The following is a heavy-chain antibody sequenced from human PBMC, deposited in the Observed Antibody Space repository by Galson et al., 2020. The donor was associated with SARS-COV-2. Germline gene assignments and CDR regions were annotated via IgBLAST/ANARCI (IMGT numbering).Heavy chain of an antibody. V-gene: IGHV1-24*01. Sequence: GESLKISCKVSGYTLTELSMHWVRQAPGKGLEWMGGFDPEDGETIYAQKFQGRVTMTEDTSTDTAYMELSSLRSEDTAVYYCATSPAATTLNWFDPWGQGTLVTVSS. CDR1: GYTLTELS. CDR3: ATSPAATTLNWFDP. J-gene: IGHJ5*02. D-gene: IGHD2-15*01. CDR2: FDPEDGET.